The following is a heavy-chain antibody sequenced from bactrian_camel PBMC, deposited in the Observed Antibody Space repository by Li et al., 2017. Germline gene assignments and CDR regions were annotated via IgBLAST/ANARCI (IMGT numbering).Heavy chain of an antibody. D-gene: IGHD3*01. CDR1: RSLVRVNF. J-gene: IGHJ4*01. Sequence: VQLVESGGGSVQAGGFLRLSCAASRSLVRVNFVAWFRQVPGKEREVVAAIHTVGRNTYYADSVKGRFTISEDDAKLTVYLQMEDLKPEDTGMYYCAGRTDGNCGVWYLTTTSAFQYWGQGTQVTVS. V-gene: IGHV3S54*01. CDR3: AGRTDGNCGVWYLTTTSAFQY. CDR2: IHTVGRNT.